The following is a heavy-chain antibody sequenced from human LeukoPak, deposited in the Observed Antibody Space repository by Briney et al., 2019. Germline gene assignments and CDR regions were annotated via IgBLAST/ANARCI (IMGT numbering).Heavy chain of an antibody. J-gene: IGHJ6*03. V-gene: IGHV1-69*05. CDR3: ARSYYYGSGNVAYYYYMDV. CDR2: IIPIFGTA. Sequence: SVKVSCKASGGTFSSYAISWVRQAPGQGLEWMGGIIPIFGTANYAQKFQGRVTITTDESTSTAYMELSSLRSEDTAVYYCARSYYYGSGNVAYYYYMDVWGKGTTVTVSS. CDR1: GGTFSSYA. D-gene: IGHD3-10*01.